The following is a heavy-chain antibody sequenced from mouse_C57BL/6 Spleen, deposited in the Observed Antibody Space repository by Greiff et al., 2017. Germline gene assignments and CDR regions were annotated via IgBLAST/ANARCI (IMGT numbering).Heavy chain of an antibody. CDR3: ARNPPTTVVALYAMDD. CDR2: IWSGGST. J-gene: IGHJ4*01. D-gene: IGHD1-1*01. V-gene: IGHV2-2*01. CDR1: GFSLTSYG. Sequence: QVQLQQSGPGLVQPSQSLSITCTASGFSLTSYGVHWVRQSPGKGLEWLGVIWSGGSTAYNAAFISRLSISKDKSKSQVFFKMNSLQADDTAIYYCARNPPTTVVALYAMDDWGQGTSVTVSS.